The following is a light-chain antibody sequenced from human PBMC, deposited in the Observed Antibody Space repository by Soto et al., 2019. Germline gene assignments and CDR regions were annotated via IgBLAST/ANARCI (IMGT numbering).Light chain of an antibody. J-gene: IGKJ1*01. CDR3: QQYNNWPPWT. Sequence: AIQMTQSPSSLSASVGDRVTISCRASQGIGNALGWYQQKPGKPPKVLIYGASNLQSGVPPRFSGSGSGTEFTLTISSLQSEDFAVYYCQQYNNWPPWTFGQGTKVDIK. CDR1: QGIGNA. CDR2: GAS. V-gene: IGKV1-6*01.